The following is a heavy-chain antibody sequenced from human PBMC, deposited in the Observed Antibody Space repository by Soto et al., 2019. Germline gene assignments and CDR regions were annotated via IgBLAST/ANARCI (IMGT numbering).Heavy chain of an antibody. J-gene: IGHJ4*02. CDR3: ARGVPWVARGAFDY. D-gene: IGHD5-12*01. CDR2: IYYSGST. CDR1: GGSISSYY. V-gene: IGHV4-59*01. Sequence: SETLSLTCTVSGGSISSYYWSWIRQPPGKGLEWIGYIYYSGSTNYNPSLKSRVTISVDTSKNQFSLKLSSVTAADTAAYYCARGVPWVARGAFDYWGQGTLVTVSS.